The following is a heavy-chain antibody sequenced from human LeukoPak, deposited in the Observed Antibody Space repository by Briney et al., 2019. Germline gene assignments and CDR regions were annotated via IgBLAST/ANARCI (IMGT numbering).Heavy chain of an antibody. CDR1: GFTFSDYY. Sequence: GGSLRLSCAASGFTFSDYYMSWIRQAPGKGLEWVSYISSSGSTIYYADSVKGRFIISRDNAKNSLYLQMNSLRAEDTAVYYCAKRLGVGANYFDYWGQGTLVTVSS. CDR3: AKRLGVGANYFDY. V-gene: IGHV3-11*01. CDR2: ISSSGSTI. D-gene: IGHD1-26*01. J-gene: IGHJ4*02.